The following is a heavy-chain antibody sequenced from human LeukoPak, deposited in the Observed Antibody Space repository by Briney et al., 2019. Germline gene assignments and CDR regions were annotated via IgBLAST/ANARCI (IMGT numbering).Heavy chain of an antibody. D-gene: IGHD1-26*01. CDR1: GFTFSTYA. Sequence: GGSLRLSCAASGFTFSTYAMNWVRQAPGKGLEWASLISDSGANKHYADSVKGRFTISRDNSKNTVSLQMNSPRAEDTAVYYCAKDVRVGGGGMDVWGQGTPVTVSS. CDR2: ISDSGANK. CDR3: AKDVRVGGGGMDV. V-gene: IGHV3-23*01. J-gene: IGHJ6*02.